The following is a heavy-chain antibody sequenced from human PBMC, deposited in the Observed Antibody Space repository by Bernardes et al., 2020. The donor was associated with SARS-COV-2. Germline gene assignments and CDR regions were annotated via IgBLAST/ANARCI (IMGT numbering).Heavy chain of an antibody. Sequence: GGSLRLSCAASGFSFSDYSMNWVRQAPGRGLEWLSYISHNSNNLYYADSVKGRFSISRDNAKNSLYLQMDSLTGEDTAVYYCARLLYGSGTYNWFDSWGQGTLVTVSS. CDR2: ISHNSNNL. CDR1: GFSFSDYS. D-gene: IGHD3-10*01. CDR3: ARLLYGSGTYNWFDS. V-gene: IGHV3-48*01. J-gene: IGHJ5*01.